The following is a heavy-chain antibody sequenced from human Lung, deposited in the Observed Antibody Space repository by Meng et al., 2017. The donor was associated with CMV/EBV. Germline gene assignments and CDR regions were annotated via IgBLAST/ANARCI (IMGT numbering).Heavy chain of an antibody. CDR3: ARERFDYGDYGLDY. CDR2: INNDESRK. V-gene: IGHV3-74*01. Sequence: SCAASGFTFSRYWMHWARQAPGKGLVWVSRINNDESRKTYADSVKGRFTISRDSAKNTLYLKMNSLRAEDTAVYYCARERFDYGDYGLDYWGQGNXVTVSS. J-gene: IGHJ4*02. D-gene: IGHD4-17*01. CDR1: GFTFSRYW.